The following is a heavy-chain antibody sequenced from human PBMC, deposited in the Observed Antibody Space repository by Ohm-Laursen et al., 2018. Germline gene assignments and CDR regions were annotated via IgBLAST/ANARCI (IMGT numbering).Heavy chain of an antibody. V-gene: IGHV4-34*01. J-gene: IGHJ4*02. Sequence: SQTLSLTCAVYGGSFSGYYWSWIRQPPGKGLEWIGEINHSGSTNYNPSLKSRVTISVDTSKNQFSLKLSSVTAADTAVYYCARGSLDYYDSSGYYGYWGQGTLVTVSS. D-gene: IGHD3-22*01. CDR1: GGSFSGYY. CDR3: ARGSLDYYDSSGYYGY. CDR2: INHSGST.